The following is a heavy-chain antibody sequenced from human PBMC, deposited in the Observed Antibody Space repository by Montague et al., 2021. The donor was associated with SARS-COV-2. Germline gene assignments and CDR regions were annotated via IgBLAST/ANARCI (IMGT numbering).Heavy chain of an antibody. CDR1: DWSFSDYS. Sequence: SETLSLTCAVYDWSFSDYSWTWFRQPPGKGLEWIGEINHRGSTNYNPSPNSRVTILVDTSKNQFSMKMTSVTAADTAVYYCARGRQHINMVVVVVTGGAYYLNFWGQGTRAAVS. J-gene: IGHJ4*02. CDR3: ARGRQHINMVVVVVTGGAYYLNF. V-gene: IGHV4-34*01. D-gene: IGHD3-22*01. CDR2: INHRGST.